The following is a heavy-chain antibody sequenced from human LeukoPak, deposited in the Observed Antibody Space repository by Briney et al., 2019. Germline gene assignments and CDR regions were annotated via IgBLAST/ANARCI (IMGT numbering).Heavy chain of an antibody. J-gene: IGHJ4*02. CDR2: INSDGSST. CDR3: ARSPVVVPAAVDY. V-gene: IGHV3-74*01. CDR1: RFTFSSYW. D-gene: IGHD2-2*01. Sequence: GRSLRLSCADSRFTFSSYWMHWVRQAPGKGLVWVSRINSDGSSTSYADSVKGRFTISRDNAKNTLYLQMNSLRAEDTAVYYCARSPVVVPAAVDYWGQGTLVTVSS.